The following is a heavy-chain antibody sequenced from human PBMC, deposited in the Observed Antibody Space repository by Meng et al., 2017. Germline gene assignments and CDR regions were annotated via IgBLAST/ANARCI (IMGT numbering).Heavy chain of an antibody. V-gene: IGHV1-2*06. D-gene: IGHD5-12*01. Sequence: VQAGAEVMSHRSPVKVAVKVSGNTFTCYDRHWVRHAPGQGLEWMGLINPNGGGTNYAQKFQGRFTMTRDTSISTAYMELSRLISDDTAVYYCARDSATGDFWGQGTLVTVSS. J-gene: IGHJ4*02. CDR3: ARDSATGDF. CDR1: GNTFTCYD. CDR2: INPNGGGT.